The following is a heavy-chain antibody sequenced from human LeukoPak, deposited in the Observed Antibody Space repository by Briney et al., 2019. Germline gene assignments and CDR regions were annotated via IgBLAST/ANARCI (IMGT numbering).Heavy chain of an antibody. CDR2: IWYDGSNT. CDR1: GFTLSSYG. Sequence: GSLRLSCAASGFTLSSYGMHWVRQAPGKGLEWVAVIWYDGSNTYYADSVKGRFTISRDNSKNTLYLRMNSLRAEDTAIYYCATLLQGDGMDVWGKGTTVTVSS. V-gene: IGHV3-33*01. J-gene: IGHJ6*04. D-gene: IGHD4-11*01. CDR3: ATLLQGDGMDV.